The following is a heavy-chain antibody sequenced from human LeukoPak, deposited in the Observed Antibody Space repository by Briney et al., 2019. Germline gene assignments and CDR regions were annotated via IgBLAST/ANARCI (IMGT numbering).Heavy chain of an antibody. V-gene: IGHV4-34*01. Sequence: SETLSLTCAVYGGSFSGYYWSWIRQPPGKGLEWIGEINHSGSTNYNPSLKSRVTISVDTSKNQFSLKLSSVTAADTAVYYCARGLRYFDWLLNLWGQGTLVTVSS. CDR3: ARGLRYFDWLLNL. CDR2: INHSGST. CDR1: GGSFSGYY. J-gene: IGHJ4*02. D-gene: IGHD3-9*01.